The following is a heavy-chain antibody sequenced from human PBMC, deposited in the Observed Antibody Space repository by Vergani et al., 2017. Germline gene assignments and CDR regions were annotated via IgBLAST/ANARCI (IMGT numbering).Heavy chain of an antibody. CDR3: AKHRIMRYFSDWHFDL. J-gene: IGHJ2*01. CDR2: ISGSGGST. CDR1: GFTFSSYA. Sequence: EVQLLESGGGLVQPGGSLRLSCAASGFTFSSYAMSWVRQAPGKGLEWVSVISGSGGSTYYEDSVKGRFTISRDNSKNTLYLQMNSLRAEDTAVFFCAKHRIMRYFSDWHFDLWGRGTLVTVSS. D-gene: IGHD2/OR15-2a*01. V-gene: IGHV3-23*01.